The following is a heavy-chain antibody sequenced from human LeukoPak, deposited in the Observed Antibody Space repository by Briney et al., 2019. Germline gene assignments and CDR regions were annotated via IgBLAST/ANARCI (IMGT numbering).Heavy chain of an antibody. CDR2: IYAGGSA. CDR3: ARATLDN. CDR1: GFTVSNNY. V-gene: IGHV3-53*01. Sequence: PGGSLILSCAASGFTVSNNYITWVRQAPGKGLEWVAVIYAGGSAKYADSVRARFTISRDNSKNTVYLQMNSLRADDTALYYCARATLDNWGQGTLVTVSS. J-gene: IGHJ4*02.